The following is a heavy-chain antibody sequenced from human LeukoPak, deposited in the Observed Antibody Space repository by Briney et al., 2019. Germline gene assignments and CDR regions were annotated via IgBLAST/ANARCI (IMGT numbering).Heavy chain of an antibody. CDR2: INWNGGST. Sequence: GGPLRLSCAASGFTFDDYGMSWVRQAPGKGLEWVSGINWNGGSTGYADSVKGRFTISRDNAKNSLYLQMNSLRAEDTALYYCAREYYYDSSGYPGYWGQGTLVTVSS. J-gene: IGHJ4*02. V-gene: IGHV3-20*04. CDR1: GFTFDDYG. D-gene: IGHD3-22*01. CDR3: AREYYYDSSGYPGY.